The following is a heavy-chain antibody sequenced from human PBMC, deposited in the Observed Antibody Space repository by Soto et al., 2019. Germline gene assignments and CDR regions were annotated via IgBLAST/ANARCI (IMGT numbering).Heavy chain of an antibody. V-gene: IGHV4-39*01. CDR3: ERPEGPQWLTFYY. CDR1: GGSISSGSYY. CDR2: IYYSGST. Sequence: QLQLQESGPGLVKPSETLSLTCTVSGGSISSGSYYWGWMRQPPGKGLEWLGSIYYSGSTYYNPSLKSRVTKSVDTSKNQFSLGVTSVTAADTAVYYCERPEGPQWLTFYYRGQGTLVTVSS. J-gene: IGHJ4*02. D-gene: IGHD6-19*01.